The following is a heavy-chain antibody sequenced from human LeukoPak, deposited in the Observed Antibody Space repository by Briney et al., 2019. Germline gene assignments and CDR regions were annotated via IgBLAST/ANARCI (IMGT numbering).Heavy chain of an antibody. CDR3: ARGFPDDRFDP. V-gene: IGHV3-48*03. Sequence: GGSLRLSCAASGFTFSFYEMNWVRQAPGKGLEWVSYISSSGSTIYYADSVKGRFTISRDTSKNTVYLQMNSLRAEDTAIYYCARGFPDDRFDPWGQGTLVTVSS. D-gene: IGHD3-3*01. CDR1: GFTFSFYE. J-gene: IGHJ5*02. CDR2: ISSSGSTI.